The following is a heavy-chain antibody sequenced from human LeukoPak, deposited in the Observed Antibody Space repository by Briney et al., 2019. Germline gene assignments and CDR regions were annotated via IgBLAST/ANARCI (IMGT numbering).Heavy chain of an antibody. V-gene: IGHV1-2*02. Sequence: ASVTVSCKASGYTFTGYYMHWVRQAPGQGLEWMGWINPNSGGTNYAQKFQGRVTMTRDTSISTAYMELSRLRSDDTAVYYCARGLDTAMVYGMDVWGQGTTVTVSS. CDR1: GYTFTGYY. CDR2: INPNSGGT. J-gene: IGHJ6*02. D-gene: IGHD5-18*01. CDR3: ARGLDTAMVYGMDV.